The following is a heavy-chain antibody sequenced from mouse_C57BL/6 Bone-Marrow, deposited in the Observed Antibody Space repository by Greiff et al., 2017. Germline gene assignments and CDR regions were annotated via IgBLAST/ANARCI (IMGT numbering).Heavy chain of an antibody. V-gene: IGHV1-58*01. CDR1: GYTFTSYG. Sequence: EVKLMESGAELVRPGSSVKMSCKTSGYTFTSYGINWVKQRPGQGLEWIGYIYTGNGDTEYNEKFKGKATLTSDTSSSTAYMQLSSLTSEDSAIYFCATSYYSSSSFAYWGQGTLVTVSA. CDR3: ATSYYSSSSFAY. J-gene: IGHJ3*01. CDR2: IYTGNGDT. D-gene: IGHD1-1*01.